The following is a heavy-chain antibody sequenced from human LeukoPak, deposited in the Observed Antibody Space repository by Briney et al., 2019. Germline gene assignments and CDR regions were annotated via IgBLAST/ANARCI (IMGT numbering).Heavy chain of an antibody. D-gene: IGHD2-15*01. J-gene: IGHJ4*02. CDR2: IWYDGSNK. CDR3: ARDPRRLPLYYFDY. V-gene: IGHV3-33*01. Sequence: GRSLRLSCAASGFTFSSYGMHWVRQAPGKGLEWVAVIWYDGSNKYYAGSVKGRFTISRDNSKNTLYLQMNSLRAEDTAVYYCARDPRRLPLYYFDYWGQGTLVTVSS. CDR1: GFTFSSYG.